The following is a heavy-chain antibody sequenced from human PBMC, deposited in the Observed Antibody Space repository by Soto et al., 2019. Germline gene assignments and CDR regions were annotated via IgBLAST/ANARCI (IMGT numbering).Heavy chain of an antibody. CDR3: ARLWSEREPNFDY. CDR2: IRSKANNYAT. V-gene: IGHV3-73*02. J-gene: IGHJ4*02. D-gene: IGHD1-26*01. Sequence: EVQLVDSGGGLVQPGGSLKLSCAASGYTFSDSAMHWVRQASGKGLEWVGRIRSKANNYATVYAASVKGRFTISRDDSKNTAYLQMNSLKTEDTAVYYCARLWSEREPNFDYWGQGTLVSVSS. CDR1: GYTFSDSA.